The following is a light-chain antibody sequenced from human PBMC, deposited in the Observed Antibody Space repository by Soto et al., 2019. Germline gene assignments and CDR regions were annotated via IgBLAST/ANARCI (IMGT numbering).Light chain of an antibody. J-gene: IGKJ2*01. CDR3: QHYYTYPYT. CDR2: KAS. CDR1: QNINNL. V-gene: IGKV1-5*03. Sequence: DIQMTQCPSTLSASVGGRVTISCRASQNINNLLAWYQQKPGKVPKLLIYKASSLESGVPSRFSGSGSGTDFTLTISSLQPDDFATYYCQHYYTYPYTFGQGTKLEIK.